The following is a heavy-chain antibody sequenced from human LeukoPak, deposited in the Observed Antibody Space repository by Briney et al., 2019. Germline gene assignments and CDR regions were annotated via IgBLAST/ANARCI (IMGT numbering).Heavy chain of an antibody. J-gene: IGHJ4*02. V-gene: IGHV3-21*01. D-gene: IGHD6-13*01. Sequence: KPGGSLRLSCAASGFTFSSYSTNWVRQAPGKGLEWVSSISSSSSYIYYADSVKGRFTISKDNAKNSLYLQMNSLRAEDTAVYYCARGEGYSSFYDYWGQGTLVTVSS. CDR2: ISSSSSYI. CDR3: ARGEGYSSFYDY. CDR1: GFTFSSYS.